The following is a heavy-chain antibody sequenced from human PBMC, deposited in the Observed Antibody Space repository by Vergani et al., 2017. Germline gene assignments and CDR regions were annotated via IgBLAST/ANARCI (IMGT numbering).Heavy chain of an antibody. V-gene: IGHV3-23*01. Sequence: EVQLLESGGGLVQPGGSLRLSCAASGFTFSSYAMSWVRQAPGKGLEWVSAISGSGGSTYYADSVKGRFTISRDNSKNTLYLQMNSLRAEDTAVYYCAKEIVGVPAAMQTSPINPSGFDPWGQGTLVTVSS. CDR1: GFTFSSYA. J-gene: IGHJ5*02. CDR2: ISGSGGST. D-gene: IGHD2-2*01. CDR3: AKEIVGVPAAMQTSPINPSGFDP.